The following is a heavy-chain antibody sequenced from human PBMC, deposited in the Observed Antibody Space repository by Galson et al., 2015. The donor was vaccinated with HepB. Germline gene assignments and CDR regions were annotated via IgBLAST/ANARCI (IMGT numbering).Heavy chain of an antibody. J-gene: IGHJ6*03. Sequence: SLRLSCAASGFTFSSYGMHWVRQAPGKGLEWVAVIWYDGSNKYYVDSVKGRFTISRDNSKNTLYLQMSSLRADDTAVYYCARDPGVWGGDYYYMDVWGKGTTVTVSS. V-gene: IGHV3-33*01. CDR1: GFTFSSYG. D-gene: IGHD3-16*01. CDR2: IWYDGSNK. CDR3: ARDPGVWGGDYYYMDV.